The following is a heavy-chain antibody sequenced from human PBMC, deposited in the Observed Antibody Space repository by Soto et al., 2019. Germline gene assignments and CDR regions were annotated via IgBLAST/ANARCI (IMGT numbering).Heavy chain of an antibody. D-gene: IGHD6-13*01. CDR3: AKEGIAAAEGYGAFDY. CDR2: ISWNSGSI. Sequence: EVQLVESGGGLVQPGRSLRLSCAASGFTFDDYAMHWVRQAPGKGLEWVSGISWNSGSIGYADSVKGRFTISRDNAKNSLYLQMNSLRAEDTALYYCAKEGIAAAEGYGAFDYWGQGTLVTVSS. J-gene: IGHJ4*02. V-gene: IGHV3-9*01. CDR1: GFTFDDYA.